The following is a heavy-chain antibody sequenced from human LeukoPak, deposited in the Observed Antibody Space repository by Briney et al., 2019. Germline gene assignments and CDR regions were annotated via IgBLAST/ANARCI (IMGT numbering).Heavy chain of an antibody. D-gene: IGHD3-22*01. CDR3: ARQSSSDYYPAYFDY. CDR1: GGSISSSNW. V-gene: IGHV4-4*02. CDR2: IYHSGST. J-gene: IGHJ4*02. Sequence: SETLSLTCTVSGGSISSSNWWSWVRQPPGKGLEWIGEIYHSGSTNYNPSLKSRVTISVDTSKNQFSLKLGSVTAADTAVYYCARQSSSDYYPAYFDYWGQGTLVTVSS.